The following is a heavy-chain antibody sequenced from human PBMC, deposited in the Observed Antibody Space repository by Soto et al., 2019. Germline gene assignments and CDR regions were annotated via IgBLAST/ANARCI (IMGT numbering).Heavy chain of an antibody. CDR3: ARVEDIVVVPATKMFDP. Sequence: PSETLSLTCAVYGGSFSGYYWSWIRQPPGKGLEWTGEINHSGSTNYNPSLKSRVTIAVDTSKNQFSLKLSSVTAADTAVYYCARVEDIVVVPATKMFDPWGQGTLVTLSS. CDR1: GGSFSGYY. D-gene: IGHD2-2*01. V-gene: IGHV4-34*01. CDR2: INHSGST. J-gene: IGHJ5*02.